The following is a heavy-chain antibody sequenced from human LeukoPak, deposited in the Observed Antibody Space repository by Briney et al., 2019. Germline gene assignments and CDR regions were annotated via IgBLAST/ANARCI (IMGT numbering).Heavy chain of an antibody. D-gene: IGHD3-10*01. CDR1: GGSFDDYY. CDR3: ASLMQGSGSYSNYYYGIDV. V-gene: IGHV4-34*12. Sequence: SETLSLTCAIYGGSFDDYYWSWLRQSPGKGLEWIGEILQSGDTNYNPSLKSRVTISLDTSKNQFSLKLMSVTAADTAVYYCASLMQGSGSYSNYYYGIDVWGKGTTVIVSS. J-gene: IGHJ6*04. CDR2: ILQSGDT.